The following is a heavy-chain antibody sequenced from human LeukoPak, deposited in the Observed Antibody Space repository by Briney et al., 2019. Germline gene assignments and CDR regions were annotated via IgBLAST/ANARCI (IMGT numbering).Heavy chain of an antibody. V-gene: IGHV4-4*07. J-gene: IGHJ6*03. CDR1: GGSISRYY. CDR3: ARDPSYYYYYMDV. Sequence: PSDTLSLTCTVSGGSISRYYWSWIRQPAGKGLEWIGRIYTSGSTNYNPTLKSRVTMSVDTSKNQFSMKLSSVTAADTAVYYCARDPSYYYYYMDVWGKGTTVTVSS. CDR2: IYTSGST.